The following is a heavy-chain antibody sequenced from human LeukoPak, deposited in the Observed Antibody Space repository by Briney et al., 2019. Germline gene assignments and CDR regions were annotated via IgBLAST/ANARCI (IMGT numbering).Heavy chain of an antibody. Sequence: PGGSLSPSCAASGFSFSSYAMSWVRQAPGKGLELFSAIGGSGGSTYYADSVKGRFTISRDNSKNTLYLQMNTLRAEDTAVYYCAKVPLGSSWYYFDYWGQGTLVTVSS. CDR3: AKVPLGSSWYYFDY. J-gene: IGHJ4*02. V-gene: IGHV3-23*01. CDR2: IGGSGGST. CDR1: GFSFSSYA. D-gene: IGHD6-13*01.